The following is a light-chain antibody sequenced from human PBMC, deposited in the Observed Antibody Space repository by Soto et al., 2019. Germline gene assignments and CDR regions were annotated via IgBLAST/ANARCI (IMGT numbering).Light chain of an antibody. J-gene: IGKJ2*01. Sequence: EVVMTQSPATLSVSPGERATLSCRASQSVSNTLAWYQQRHCQAPRRLISVASTRAPGVPARFRGSGSGTEFTLTISSLQSEYFAVYYCQQYSNWPPTFGQGTKLEIK. CDR3: QQYSNWPPT. CDR2: VAS. CDR1: QSVSNT. V-gene: IGKV3-15*01.